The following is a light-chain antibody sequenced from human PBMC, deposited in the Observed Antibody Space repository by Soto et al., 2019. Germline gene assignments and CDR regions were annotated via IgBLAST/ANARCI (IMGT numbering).Light chain of an antibody. CDR2: VNNDGSH. CDR1: SGHSRNA. J-gene: IGLJ2*01. CDR3: QTWETGSVI. V-gene: IGLV4-69*01. Sequence: QLVLTQSPSASASLGASAKLTCTLNSGHSRNAIAWHQQLPQKGPRYLMKVNNDGSHTKGAGTPDRFSGSSSGAERYLIISSLQSDYEADYYCQTWETGSVIFGGGTKVTVL.